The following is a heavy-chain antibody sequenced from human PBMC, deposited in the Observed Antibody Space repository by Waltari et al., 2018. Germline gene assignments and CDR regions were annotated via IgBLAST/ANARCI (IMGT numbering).Heavy chain of an antibody. J-gene: IGHJ4*02. Sequence: QVQLVESGGGVVQPGRSLRLSCAASGFTFSSYGMHWVRQAPGKGVELVEVIWHDGSNKDYADSVKGRVTSSRDNSKNTLDLQMNILGAEDTAVYDCARAIRTRWLQLSDYWGQGTLVTVSS. CDR3: ARAIRTRWLQLSDY. V-gene: IGHV3-33*01. CDR2: IWHDGSNK. D-gene: IGHD5-12*01. CDR1: GFTFSSYG.